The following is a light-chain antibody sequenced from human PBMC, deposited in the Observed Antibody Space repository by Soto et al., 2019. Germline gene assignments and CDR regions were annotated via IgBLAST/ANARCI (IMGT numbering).Light chain of an antibody. CDR3: ASFTTNRVYV. J-gene: IGLJ1*01. CDR1: SSDIGAYDY. V-gene: IGLV2-14*01. CDR2: GVR. Sequence: QPSLAQPASVSVSPGQSITMSCTGTSSDIGAYDYVSWYQQHPGKAPRLLIYGVRNRPSGIPSRFSASKSGLTASLTISGLQAEDEADYYCASFTTNRVYVFGPGTKVTVL.